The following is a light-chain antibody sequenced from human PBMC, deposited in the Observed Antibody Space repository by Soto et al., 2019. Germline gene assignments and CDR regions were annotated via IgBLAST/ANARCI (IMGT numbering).Light chain of an antibody. CDR3: QHYNNWPRT. CDR1: QSVSSN. V-gene: IGKV3-15*01. CDR2: GTS. J-gene: IGKJ1*01. Sequence: EIVMTQSPATLFVSPGERATLSCRASQSVSSNLAWYQQKPGQAHRLLIYGTSTRATGIPARFSGSGSGTEFTLTISSLQSEDFAVYYCQHYNNWPRTFGQGAKVEIK.